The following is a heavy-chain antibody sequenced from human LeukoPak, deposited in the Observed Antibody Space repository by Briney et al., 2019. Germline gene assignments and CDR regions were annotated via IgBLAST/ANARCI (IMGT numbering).Heavy chain of an antibody. V-gene: IGHV3-23*01. CDR3: AKNTGGTGYLPLDY. Sequence: GGSLRLSCAASGFTFSRYAMSWVRQVPGKWLERVSTITASGDSTYYADSVKGRFTISRDDSKSTLYLQMNSLRPEDTAVYHCAKNTGGTGYLPLDYWGQGTLVTVSS. CDR2: ITASGDST. CDR1: GFTFSRYA. J-gene: IGHJ4*02. D-gene: IGHD3-9*01.